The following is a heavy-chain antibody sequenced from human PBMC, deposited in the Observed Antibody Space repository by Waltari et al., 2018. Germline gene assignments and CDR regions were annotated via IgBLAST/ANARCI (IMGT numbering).Heavy chain of an antibody. V-gene: IGHV4-34*01. CDR3: ARGWFGDGYNWA. Sequence: QVQLQQCGAGLLKPSETLSLTCAVYGGSFSGYYWSWIRQPPGKGLEWIGKINHSGSTNYNPSLKSRVTISVDTSKNQFSLKLSSVTAADTAVYYCARGWFGDGYNWAWGQGTLVTVSS. D-gene: IGHD5-12*01. J-gene: IGHJ5*02. CDR2: INHSGST. CDR1: GGSFSGYY.